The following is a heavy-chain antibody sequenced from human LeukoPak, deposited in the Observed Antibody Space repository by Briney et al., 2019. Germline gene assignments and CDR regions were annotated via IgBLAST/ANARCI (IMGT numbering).Heavy chain of an antibody. CDR2: IDTTGYT. CDR1: GFTFSNYD. D-gene: IGHD5-18*01. V-gene: IGHV3-13*01. J-gene: IGHJ6*03. CDR3: ARDGYSYGYSSYYYYYMDV. Sequence: PGGSLRLSCAASGFTFSNYDMHWVRQATGKGLEWVSAIDTTGYTYYPASVKGRFTISRENAKNSLYLQMNSLRAGDTAVYYCARDGYSYGYSSYYYYYMDVWGKGTTVTISS.